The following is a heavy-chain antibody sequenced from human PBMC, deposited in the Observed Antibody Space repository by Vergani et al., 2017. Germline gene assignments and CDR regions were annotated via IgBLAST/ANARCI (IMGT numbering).Heavy chain of an antibody. CDR1: GASISSYF. CDR3: ARRSGFVYVIFSGTQYFFDF. J-gene: IGHJ4*02. V-gene: IGHV4-4*07. D-gene: IGHD3-9*01. Sequence: VQLQESGPGLLKPSETLSLTCSVSGASISSYFWSWIRQPAGKGLEWLGRVHTDGTAYYNPSLRTRVRLSADLSQSQFSLKMTSLTAADTAVYYCARRSGFVYVIFSGTQYFFDFGGQGTLVTVSS. CDR2: VHTDGTA.